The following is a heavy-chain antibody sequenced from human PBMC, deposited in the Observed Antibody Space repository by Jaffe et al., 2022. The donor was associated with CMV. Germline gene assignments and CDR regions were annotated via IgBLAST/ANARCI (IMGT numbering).Heavy chain of an antibody. J-gene: IGHJ4*02. CDR1: GGTFSSYA. CDR2: IIPIFGTA. V-gene: IGHV1-69*01. CDR3: ARDHCSGGSCYHYFDY. D-gene: IGHD2-15*01. Sequence: QVQLVQSGAEVKKPGSSVKVSCKASGGTFSSYAISWVRQAPGQGLEWMGGIIPIFGTANYAQKFQGRVTITADESTSTAYMELSSLRSEDTAVYYCARDHCSGGSCYHYFDYWGQGTLVTVSS.